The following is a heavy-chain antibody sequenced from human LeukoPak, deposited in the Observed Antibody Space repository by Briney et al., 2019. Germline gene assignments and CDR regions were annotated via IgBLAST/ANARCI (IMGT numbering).Heavy chain of an antibody. CDR1: GFTVTNNY. Sequence: PGGSLRLSCAASGFTVTNNYMSWVRQAPGKGLEWVSIISGGGSIYYADSVKGRFTISRDNAKNSLYLQMNSLRAEDTAVYYCARDLHYYYYYMDVWGKGTTVTVSS. CDR2: ISGGGSI. J-gene: IGHJ6*03. V-gene: IGHV3-66*01. CDR3: ARDLHYYYYYMDV.